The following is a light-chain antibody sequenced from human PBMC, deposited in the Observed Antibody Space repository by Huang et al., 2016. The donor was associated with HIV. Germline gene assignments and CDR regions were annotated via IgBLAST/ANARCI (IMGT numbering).Light chain of an antibody. CDR3: QQYSKWPPNT. CDR2: GAS. CDR1: QSVNSK. J-gene: IGKJ2*01. Sequence: EIVMTQSPATLSPSPGERATLSCRASQSVNSKLAWYQQQPGQAPRLLIYGASTRATGVAGRFSGSGSGTEFTLTISSLQSEDFAVYYCQQYSKWPPNTFGQGTKLESK. V-gene: IGKV3-15*01.